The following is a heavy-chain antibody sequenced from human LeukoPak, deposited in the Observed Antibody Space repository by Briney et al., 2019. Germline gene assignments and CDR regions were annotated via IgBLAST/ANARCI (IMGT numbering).Heavy chain of an antibody. V-gene: IGHV3-7*01. Sequence: PGGSLRLSCAGSGFTFSNYWMTWVRQAPGKGLEWVASVNQDGSEKYYVDSIKGRFTISRDNAKNSLYHLQMNSLRAEDTAVYYCAGGGHFGYWSQGTLVTVSS. CDR2: VNQDGSEK. J-gene: IGHJ4*02. CDR1: GFTFSNYW. CDR3: AGGGHFGY.